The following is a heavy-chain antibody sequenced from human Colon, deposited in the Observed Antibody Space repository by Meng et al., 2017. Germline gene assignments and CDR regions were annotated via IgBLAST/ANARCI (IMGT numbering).Heavy chain of an antibody. V-gene: IGHV1-2*06. J-gene: IGHJ5*02. CDR3: AHQAVAGTRGWFDP. CDR2: INPNSGGT. Sequence: QGRVWNLGAEVKKPGASVKCSCKASGYTFTGYYMHWVRQAPGQGLEWMGRINPNSGGTNYAQKFQGRVTMTRDTSISTAYMELSRLRSDDTAVYYCAHQAVAGTRGWFDPWGQGTLVTVSS. CDR1: GYTFTGYY. D-gene: IGHD6-19*01.